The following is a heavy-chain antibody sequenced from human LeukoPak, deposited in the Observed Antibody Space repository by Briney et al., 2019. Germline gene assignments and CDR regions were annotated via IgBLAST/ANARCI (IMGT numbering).Heavy chain of an antibody. CDR2: ISGSGGST. CDR1: GFTFSSYA. J-gene: IGHJ4*02. CDR3: AKEGCSSTSCSHFDS. Sequence: GGSLRLSCAASGFTFSSYAMSWIRQAPGKGLDWVSAISGSGGSTYYADSVKGRFNISRDNSKNTLYLQMNSLRAEDTAVYYCAKEGCSSTSCSHFDSWGQGTLVTVSS. D-gene: IGHD2-2*01. V-gene: IGHV3-23*01.